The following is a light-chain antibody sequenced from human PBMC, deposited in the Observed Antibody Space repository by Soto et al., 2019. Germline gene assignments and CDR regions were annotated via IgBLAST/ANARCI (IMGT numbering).Light chain of an antibody. CDR1: SSDVGGYNY. CDR3: SSYTSSSTYV. CDR2: EVS. Sequence: QSALTQPASVSGSPGQSITISCTGTSSDVGGYNYVSWYQQPPGKAPKPMIYEVSNRPSGVSNRFSGSKSGNTASLTISGLQAEDEADYYCSSYTSSSTYVFGTGTKLTVL. J-gene: IGLJ1*01. V-gene: IGLV2-14*01.